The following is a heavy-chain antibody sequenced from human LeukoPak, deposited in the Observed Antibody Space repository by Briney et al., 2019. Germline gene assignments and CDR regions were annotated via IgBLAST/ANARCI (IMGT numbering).Heavy chain of an antibody. CDR2: ISGSGTTI. J-gene: IGHJ4*02. V-gene: IGHV3-48*03. CDR1: GFTFSSYE. Sequence: GGSLRLSCAASGFTFSSYEMNWVRQAPGKGLEWISYISGSGTTIYYADSVKGRFTISRDNAKNPLYLQMNSLRAEDTAVYYCARRGYNYGYGDYWGQGTLVTVSS. CDR3: ARRGYNYGYGDY. D-gene: IGHD5-18*01.